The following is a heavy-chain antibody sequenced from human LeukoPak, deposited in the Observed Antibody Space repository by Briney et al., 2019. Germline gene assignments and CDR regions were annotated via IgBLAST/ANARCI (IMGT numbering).Heavy chain of an antibody. V-gene: IGHV4-31*03. J-gene: IGHJ4*02. CDR1: GGSISSGGYY. CDR2: IYYSGST. D-gene: IGHD5-12*01. Sequence: SQTLSLTCTVSGGSISSGGYYWSWIRQHPGKGLEWIGYIYYSGSTYYNPSLKSRVTISVGTSKNQFSLKLSSVTAADTAVYYCARAFHSGYDLEGFDYWGQGTLVTVSS. CDR3: ARAFHSGYDLEGFDY.